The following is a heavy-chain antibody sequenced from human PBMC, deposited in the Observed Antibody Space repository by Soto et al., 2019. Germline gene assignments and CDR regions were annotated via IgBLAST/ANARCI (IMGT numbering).Heavy chain of an antibody. D-gene: IGHD6-13*01. J-gene: IGHJ5*02. Sequence: SETLSLTCAVYGGSFSGYYWSWIRQPPGKGLEWIGEINHSGSTNYNPSLKSRVTISVDTSKNQFSLKLSSVTAADTAVYYCARAKKGYSSSWYWFDPWGQGTLVTVSS. CDR2: INHSGST. CDR3: ARAKKGYSSSWYWFDP. CDR1: GGSFSGYY. V-gene: IGHV4-34*01.